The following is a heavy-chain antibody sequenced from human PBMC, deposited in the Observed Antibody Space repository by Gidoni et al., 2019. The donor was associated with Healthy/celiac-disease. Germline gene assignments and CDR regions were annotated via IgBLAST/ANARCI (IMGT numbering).Heavy chain of an antibody. Sequence: QVQLVVSVGRVVQPGRSVSLSCPACGFTFSSYGMNWVRQATGKGLEWVAVISYDGSNKYYADSVKGRFTISRDNSKNTLYLQMNSLRAEDTAVYYCAKDLYRYSGSYLGVGYWGQGTLVTVSS. CDR2: ISYDGSNK. CDR3: AKDLYRYSGSYLGVGY. D-gene: IGHD1-26*01. J-gene: IGHJ4*02. V-gene: IGHV3-30*18. CDR1: GFTFSSYG.